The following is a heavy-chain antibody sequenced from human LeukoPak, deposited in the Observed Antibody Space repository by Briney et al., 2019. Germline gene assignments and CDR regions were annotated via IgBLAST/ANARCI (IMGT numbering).Heavy chain of an antibody. CDR2: TNSGGTST. D-gene: IGHD2-8*01. CDR3: AKQSYARSLGE. CDR1: GFPFSDFS. Sequence: GGALRLSCATSGFPFSDFSMSWVRQAPGKGLEWISTTNSGGTSTYYAESVKGRFTISRDNSKNTLYLQMSSLRVEDTAVYYCAKQSYARSLGEGGPGTLVSVSS. V-gene: IGHV3-23*01. J-gene: IGHJ4*02.